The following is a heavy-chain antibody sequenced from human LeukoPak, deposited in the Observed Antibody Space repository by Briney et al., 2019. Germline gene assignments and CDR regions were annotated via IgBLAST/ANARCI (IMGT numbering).Heavy chain of an antibody. CDR3: ARVSWFPGTSYYYMDV. Sequence: SETLSLTCAVYGGSFSGYYWSWIGQPPGKGLEWIGEINHSGSTNYNPSLKSRVTISVDTSKNQFSLQLSSVTAADTAVYYCARVSWFPGTSYYYMDVWDKGTTVTVSS. V-gene: IGHV4-34*01. D-gene: IGHD1-1*01. CDR2: INHSGST. J-gene: IGHJ6*03. CDR1: GGSFSGYY.